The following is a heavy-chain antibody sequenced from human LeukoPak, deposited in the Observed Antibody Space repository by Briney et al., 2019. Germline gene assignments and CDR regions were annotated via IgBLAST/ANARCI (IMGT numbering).Heavy chain of an antibody. CDR1: GFTFSSYA. V-gene: IGHV3-30*04. CDR2: ISYDGSNK. Sequence: GGSLRLSCAASGFTFSSYAMHWVRQAPGKGLEWVAVISYDGSNKYYAGSVKGRFTISRDNSKNTLYLQMNSLRAEDTAVYYCARERRDYFDYWGQGTLVTVSS. J-gene: IGHJ4*02. CDR3: ARERRDYFDY.